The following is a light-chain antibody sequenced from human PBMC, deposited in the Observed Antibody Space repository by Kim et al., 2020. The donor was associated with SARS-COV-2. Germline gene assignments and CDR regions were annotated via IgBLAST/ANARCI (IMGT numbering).Light chain of an antibody. Sequence: SGTPKEKVTITCRASQSVGTNLKWYQQKPDQSPKLLLKYASQSISGVPSRFSGSGSGTDFTLTIDSLEAEDAATYFCHQSSNLPYTFGQGTKLEI. CDR2: YAS. V-gene: IGKV6-21*02. J-gene: IGKJ2*01. CDR1: QSVGTN. CDR3: HQSSNLPYT.